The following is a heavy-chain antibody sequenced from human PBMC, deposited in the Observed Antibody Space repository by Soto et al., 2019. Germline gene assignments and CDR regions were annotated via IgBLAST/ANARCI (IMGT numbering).Heavy chain of an antibody. D-gene: IGHD1-26*01. V-gene: IGHV3-30*18. CDR3: AKNRWPTEWELLLPSN. J-gene: IGHJ4*02. Sequence: GGSLRLSCAASGFTFSSYGMHWVRQAPGKGLEWVAVISYDGSNKYYADSVKGRFTISRDNSKNTLYLQMNSLRAEDTAVYYCAKNRWPTEWELLLPSNWGQGTLVTVSS. CDR1: GFTFSSYG. CDR2: ISYDGSNK.